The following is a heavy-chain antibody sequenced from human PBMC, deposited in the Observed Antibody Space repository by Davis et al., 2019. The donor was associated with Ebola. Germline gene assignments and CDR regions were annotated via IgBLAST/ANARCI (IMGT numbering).Heavy chain of an antibody. CDR2: IYYEGDT. CDR3: ARGQALAPKYYYGMDA. CDR1: GGSISSGGYS. V-gene: IGHV4-30-2*01. Sequence: MPSETLSLTCAVSGGSISSGGYSWSWIRQPPGKGLEWIGEIYYEGDTNYNPSLRRRLTMTVDKAKNQFSLRLNFVTAADTAVYYCARGQALAPKYYYGMDAWGKGTTVIVSS. J-gene: IGHJ6*04.